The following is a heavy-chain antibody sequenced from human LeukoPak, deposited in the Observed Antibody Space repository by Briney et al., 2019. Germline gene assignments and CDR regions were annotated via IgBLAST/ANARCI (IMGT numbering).Heavy chain of an antibody. CDR1: GCTFSSYE. CDR3: ARHNGWYDY. CDR2: ISNSDATM. D-gene: IGHD6-19*01. J-gene: IGHJ4*02. V-gene: IGHV3-48*03. Sequence: PGGTLSLSCAASGCTFSSYELNWVRQAPGKGLEWISYISNSDATMYADSVKGGFTISRDNAKNSLYLQMNSLRAEDTAVYYCARHNGWYDYWGQGTLVTVSS.